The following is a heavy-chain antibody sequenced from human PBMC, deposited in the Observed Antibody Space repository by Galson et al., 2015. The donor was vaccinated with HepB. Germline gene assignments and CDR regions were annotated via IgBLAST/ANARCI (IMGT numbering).Heavy chain of an antibody. CDR1: GYTFSTYS. J-gene: IGHJ4*02. D-gene: IGHD5-18*01. CDR3: TRGYSHGYGGFDN. CDR2: INSSGGGT. Sequence: SVKVSCKASGYTFSTYSIHWVRQAPGQGLEWMGIINSSGGGTTYAQKFQDRVTMTRDTSTSTVYIELSSLRSEDTAVYYCTRGYSHGYGGFDNWGQGTLVTVSS. V-gene: IGHV1-46*01.